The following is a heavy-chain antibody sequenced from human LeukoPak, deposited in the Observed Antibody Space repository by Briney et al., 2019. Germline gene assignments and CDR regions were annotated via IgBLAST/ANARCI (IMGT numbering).Heavy chain of an antibody. Sequence: PGGSLGLSCAASGFTVSSNHMSWVRQAPGKGLEWVSAISGSGGSTYYADSVKGRFTISRDNSKNTLYLQMNSLRAEDTAVYYCAKDAGDYGGNGYFDYWGQGTLVTVSS. CDR2: ISGSGGST. D-gene: IGHD4-23*01. CDR3: AKDAGDYGGNGYFDY. V-gene: IGHV3-23*01. J-gene: IGHJ4*02. CDR1: GFTVSSNH.